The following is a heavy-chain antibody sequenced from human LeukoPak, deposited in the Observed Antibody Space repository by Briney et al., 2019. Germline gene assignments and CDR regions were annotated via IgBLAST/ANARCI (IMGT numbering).Heavy chain of an antibody. J-gene: IGHJ5*02. Sequence: SETLSLTCTVSGGSISSSSYYWGWIRQPPGKGLEWIGSIYYSGSTYYNPSLKSRVTISVDTSKNQFSLKLSSVTAADTAVYYCGRLGTYYDFWANWSAPWGQGPLVTASS. V-gene: IGHV4-39*01. CDR2: IYYSGST. CDR3: GRLGTYYDFWANWSAP. CDR1: GGSISSSSYY. D-gene: IGHD3-3*01.